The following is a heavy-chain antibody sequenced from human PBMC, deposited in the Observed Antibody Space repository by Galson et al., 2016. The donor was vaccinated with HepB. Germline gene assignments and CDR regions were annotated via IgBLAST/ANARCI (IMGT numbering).Heavy chain of an antibody. D-gene: IGHD6-19*01. CDR1: GDSVSSKTVA. V-gene: IGHV6-1*01. CDR2: TYSRSRWHT. J-gene: IGHJ6*02. Sequence: CAISGDSVSSKTVAWNWIRQSPSRGLEWLGGTYSRSRWHTDYAPSMKSRITISSDTSKNQFSLQLNSVTPEDTAVYCCVRAATTLRSGWKTLAPRFYYSGMDVWGQGTTVT. CDR3: VRAATTLRSGWKTLAPRFYYSGMDV.